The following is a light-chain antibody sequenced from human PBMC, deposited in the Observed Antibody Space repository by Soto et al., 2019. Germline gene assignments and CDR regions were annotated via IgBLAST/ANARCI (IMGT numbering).Light chain of an antibody. V-gene: IGLV2-11*01. CDR1: SSDVGGYNY. CDR3: CSYAGSPYV. CDR2: DVS. J-gene: IGLJ1*01. Sequence: QSALTQPRSVSASPGQSVAISCTGTSSDVGGYNYVSWYQQHPGKAPKLMIYDVSKRPSGVSDRFSGSKSGNTASLTISGLQAEDEADYYCCSYAGSPYVFGTGTKLTVL.